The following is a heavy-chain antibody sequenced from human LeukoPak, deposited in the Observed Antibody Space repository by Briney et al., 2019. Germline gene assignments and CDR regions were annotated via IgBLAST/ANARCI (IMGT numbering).Heavy chain of an antibody. J-gene: IGHJ3*02. CDR1: GYTFISYG. CDR3: AKDTPDIVATRAFDI. V-gene: IGHV1-18*01. Sequence: ASVKVSCKASGYTFISYGTSWVRQAPGQGLEWMGWISAYNGNTDYAQSLQGRVTMTTDTSTSTAYMELRSLRSDDTAVYYCAKDTPDIVATRAFDIWGQGTMVTVSS. CDR2: ISAYNGNT. D-gene: IGHD5-12*01.